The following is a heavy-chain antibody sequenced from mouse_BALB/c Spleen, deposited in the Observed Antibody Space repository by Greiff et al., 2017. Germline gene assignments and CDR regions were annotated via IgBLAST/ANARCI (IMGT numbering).Heavy chain of an antibody. Sequence: EVMLVESGGGLVKPGGSLKLSCAASGFTFSSYAMSWVRQSPEKRLEWVAEISSGGSYTYYPDTVTGRFTISRDNAKNTLYLEMSSLRSEDTAMYYCARDTEGLGAWFAYWGQGTLVTVSA. CDR1: GFTFSSYA. J-gene: IGHJ3*01. CDR2: ISSGGSYT. CDR3: ARDTEGLGAWFAY. V-gene: IGHV5-9-4*01. D-gene: IGHD3-3*01.